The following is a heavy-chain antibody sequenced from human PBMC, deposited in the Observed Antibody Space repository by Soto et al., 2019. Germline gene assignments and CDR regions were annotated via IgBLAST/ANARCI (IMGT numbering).Heavy chain of an antibody. CDR3: ARRSSSWTLGWDNWFDP. CDR1: GGTFSSYA. CDR2: IIPIFGTA. V-gene: IGHV1-69*01. J-gene: IGHJ5*02. Sequence: QVQLVQSGAEVKKPGSSVKVSCKASGGTFSSYAISWVRQAPGQGLEWMGGIIPIFGTANYAQKFQGRVTITADESTSTAYMELGSLRSEDTAVYYCARRSSSWTLGWDNWFDPWGQGTLVTVSS. D-gene: IGHD6-13*01.